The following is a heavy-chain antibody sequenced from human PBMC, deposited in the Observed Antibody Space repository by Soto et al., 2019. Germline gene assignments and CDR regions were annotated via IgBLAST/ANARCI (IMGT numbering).Heavy chain of an antibody. Sequence: PSETLSLTCTVSGGSISSGGYYWSWIRQHPGKGLEWIGYIYYSGSTYYNPSLKSRVTISVDTSKNQFSLKLSSVTAADTAVFYCAKEKISTSCCNWFDPWGQGTLVTVSS. J-gene: IGHJ5*02. D-gene: IGHD2-2*01. CDR3: AKEKISTSCCNWFDP. CDR1: GGSISSGGYY. CDR2: IYYSGST. V-gene: IGHV4-31*03.